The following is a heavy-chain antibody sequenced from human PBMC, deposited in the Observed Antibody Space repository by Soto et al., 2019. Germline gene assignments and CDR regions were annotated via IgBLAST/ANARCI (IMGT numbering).Heavy chain of an antibody. CDR1: GFTFGDYA. CDR3: TRTALEATIFYYFDY. CDR2: IRSKAYGGTT. Sequence: GGSLRLSCTASGFTFGDYAMSWFRQAPGKGLEWVGFIRSKAYGGTTEYAASVKGRFTISRDDSKSIAYLQMNSLKTEDTAVYYCTRTALEATIFYYFDYWGQGTLVTVSS. J-gene: IGHJ4*02. V-gene: IGHV3-49*03. D-gene: IGHD3-3*01.